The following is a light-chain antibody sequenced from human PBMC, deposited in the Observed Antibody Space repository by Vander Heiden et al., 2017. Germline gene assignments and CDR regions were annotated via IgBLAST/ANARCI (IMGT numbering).Light chain of an antibody. J-gene: IGLJ3*02. CDR3: LPSYGGAVV. CDR2: DTT. Sequence: QAVVTQEPSLTVSPGGTVTLPCGSSTGAVTSSHHPYWFQQKPGQAPRTLIYDTTNKHSWTPARFSASLLGGKAALTLSGAQPEDEAGYYCLPSYGGAVVFGGGTKLTVL. V-gene: IGLV7-46*01. CDR1: TGAVTSSHH.